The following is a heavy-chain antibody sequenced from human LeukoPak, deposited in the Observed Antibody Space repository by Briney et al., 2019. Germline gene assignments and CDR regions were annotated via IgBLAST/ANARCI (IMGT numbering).Heavy chain of an antibody. Sequence: SETLSLTCTVSGGSISSYYWSWIRQPPGKGLEWIGYIYYSGSTNYNPSLKSRVTRSVDTSKNQFSLKLGSVTAADTAVYYCARGGYTYGFDYWGQGTLVTVSS. J-gene: IGHJ4*02. CDR3: ARGGYTYGFDY. CDR2: IYYSGST. V-gene: IGHV4-59*01. CDR1: GGSISSYY. D-gene: IGHD5-18*01.